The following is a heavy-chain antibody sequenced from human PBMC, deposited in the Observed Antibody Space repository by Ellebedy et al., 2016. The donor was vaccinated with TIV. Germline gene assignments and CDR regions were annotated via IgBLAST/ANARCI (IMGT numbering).Heavy chain of an antibody. CDR3: AGLWFGDSPRDNSDY. V-gene: IGHV3-21*01. J-gene: IGHJ4*02. CDR1: GFTFSSHT. Sequence: GESLKISCAASGFTFSSHTMSWVRQAPGKGLEWVSCISSTNKYIYYADSVTGRFTVSRDNAKDSLYLQMNSLRAEDTAIYYCAGLWFGDSPRDNSDYWGRGTLVTVSS. D-gene: IGHD3-10*01. CDR2: ISSTNKYI.